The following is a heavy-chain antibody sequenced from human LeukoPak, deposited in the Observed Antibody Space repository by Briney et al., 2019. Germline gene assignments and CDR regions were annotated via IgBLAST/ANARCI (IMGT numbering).Heavy chain of an antibody. V-gene: IGHV3-21*01. CDR3: VRELSGSGNVYYFDH. CDR2: INTRSSYI. D-gene: IGHD6-19*01. CDR1: GFTFTSFS. J-gene: IGHJ4*02. Sequence: PGGSLRLSCAASGFTFTSFSFNWVRQAPGKGLEWVSSINTRSSYIWYADSVKGRFTISRDYAQNSLYLQMNSLRVEDTAVYYCVRELSGSGNVYYFDHWGQGTLVTVSS.